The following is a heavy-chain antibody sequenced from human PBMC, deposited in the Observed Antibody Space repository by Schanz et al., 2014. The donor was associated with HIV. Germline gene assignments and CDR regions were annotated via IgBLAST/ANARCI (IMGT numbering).Heavy chain of an antibody. CDR2: INWRSDSI. J-gene: IGHJ6*02. V-gene: IGHV3-9*01. CDR3: AKDLNVYSVHTVLVTPPVGYGLDV. Sequence: VQLVESGGGVVQPGRSPTLSCAASGFIFDDYAMHWVRQAPGKGLEWVSGINWRSDSIAYAESVKGRFTISRDNAKNSLYLQMNSLRAEDTALYYCAKDLNVYSVHTVLVTPPVGYGLDVWGQGTTVTVSS. D-gene: IGHD5-18*01. CDR1: GFIFDDYA.